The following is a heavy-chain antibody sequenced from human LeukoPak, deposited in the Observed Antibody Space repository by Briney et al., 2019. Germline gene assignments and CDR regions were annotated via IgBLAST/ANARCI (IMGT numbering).Heavy chain of an antibody. CDR2: ISASGGST. D-gene: IGHD3-10*01. Sequence: GGSLRLSCAVSGFTFSSYAMRWVRQAPGKGLEWVSGISASGGSTDYADSVKGRFTISRDNSKNTLYLQMNSLRAEDTAVYYCAKEARTFGDPGHFDYWGQGTLVTVSS. V-gene: IGHV3-23*01. CDR3: AKEARTFGDPGHFDY. J-gene: IGHJ4*02. CDR1: GFTFSSYA.